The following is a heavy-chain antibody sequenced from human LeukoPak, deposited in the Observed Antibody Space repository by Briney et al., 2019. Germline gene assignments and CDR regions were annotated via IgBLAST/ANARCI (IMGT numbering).Heavy chain of an antibody. V-gene: IGHV7-4-1*02. Sequence: ASVKVSCKASGYTFTTYAMNWVRQAPGQGLEWMGWINANTGNPTYAQGFTGRFVFSLDTSVSTTYLQISSLKAEDTAVYYCARARHCSGGTCNEWFDPWGQGTLVTVSS. D-gene: IGHD2-15*01. CDR2: INANTGNP. CDR3: ARARHCSGGTCNEWFDP. J-gene: IGHJ5*02. CDR1: GYTFTTYA.